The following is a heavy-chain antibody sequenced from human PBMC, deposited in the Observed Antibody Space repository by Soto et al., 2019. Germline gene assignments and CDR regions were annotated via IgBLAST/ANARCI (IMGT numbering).Heavy chain of an antibody. CDR3: ARLGGALVAVLYIYPLDGREAMSDVDV. V-gene: IGHV3-30-3*01. CDR1: GFNCNYYP. CDR2: ISFDGSNK. D-gene: IGHD3-16*01. J-gene: IGHJ6*02. Sequence: QMQLVESGGGVVQPGESLRLSCAASGFNCNYYPMHWVRQTPGKGLEWVAVISFDGSNKFYAVYVKGRFTISKDNSKNMLYLLMDCGTTGGVGGFLRARLGGALVAVLYIYPLDGREAMSDVDVWGQGTTVSVSS.